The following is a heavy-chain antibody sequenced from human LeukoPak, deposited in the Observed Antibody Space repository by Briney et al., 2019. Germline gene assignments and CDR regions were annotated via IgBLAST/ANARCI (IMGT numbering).Heavy chain of an antibody. D-gene: IGHD6-13*01. CDR2: ISYDGSNK. CDR1: GFTFSSYA. J-gene: IGHJ4*02. V-gene: IGHV3-30-3*01. Sequence: GGSLRLSCAASGFTFSSYAMHWVRQAPGKGLEWVAVISYDGSNKYYADSVKGRFTISRDNSKNTLYLQMNSLRAEDTAVHYCAREASSSCDYWGQGTLVTVSS. CDR3: AREASSSCDY.